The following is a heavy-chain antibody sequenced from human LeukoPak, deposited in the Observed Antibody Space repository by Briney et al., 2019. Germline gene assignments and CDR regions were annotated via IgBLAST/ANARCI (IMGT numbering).Heavy chain of an antibody. CDR1: GFTFSTYT. CDR2: IGNNGGGI. Sequence: GGSLRLSCAASGFTFSTYTMYWVRHPPGKRLEWVSIIGNNGGGIHYADSVKGRFTISRDNFKHALYLQMNSLRVEDTAVYYCAIDPNWGTHSWGQGVLVTVSS. J-gene: IGHJ4*02. CDR3: AIDPNWGTHS. D-gene: IGHD7-27*01. V-gene: IGHV3-23*01.